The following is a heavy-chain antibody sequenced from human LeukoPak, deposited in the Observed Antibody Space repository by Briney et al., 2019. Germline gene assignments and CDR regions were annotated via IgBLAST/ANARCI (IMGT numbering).Heavy chain of an antibody. V-gene: IGHV4-34*01. Sequence: SETLSLTCAVYGGSFSGYYWSWIRQPPGKGLEWIGEINHSGSTNYNPSLKSRVTISVDTSKNQFSLKLSSVTAADTAVHYCARGRPGTYDFWSGYSGGFDPWGQGTLVTVSS. CDR1: GGSFSGYY. CDR3: ARGRPGTYDFWSGYSGGFDP. CDR2: INHSGST. J-gene: IGHJ5*02. D-gene: IGHD3-3*01.